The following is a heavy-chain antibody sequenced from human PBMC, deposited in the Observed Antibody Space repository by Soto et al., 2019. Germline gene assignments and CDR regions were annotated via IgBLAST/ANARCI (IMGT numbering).Heavy chain of an antibody. D-gene: IGHD3-9*01. Sequence: EVQLVESGGGLVKPGGSLRLSCVASGFTFSHAWMNWVRQAPGKGLEWVGRVKTKTEGGTTDSAAPVKGRFTISRDDSKNTLYRQMNSLKTDDTAVYYCSAVTGYQFDYWGQGIRVTVSS. CDR2: VKTKTEGGTT. CDR1: GFTFSHAW. V-gene: IGHV3-15*07. J-gene: IGHJ4*02. CDR3: SAVTGYQFDY.